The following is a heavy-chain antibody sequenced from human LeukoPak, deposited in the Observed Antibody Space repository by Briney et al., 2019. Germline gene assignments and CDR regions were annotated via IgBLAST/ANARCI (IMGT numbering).Heavy chain of an antibody. V-gene: IGHV4-59*01. CDR1: GGSNSLYC. CDR2: TYYLGRT. CDR3: ARGYGGNAIDY. D-gene: IGHD4/OR15-4a*01. J-gene: IGHJ4*02. Sequence: PSETLPLTGTCSGGSNSLYCWGWLRQRPGKGLEWIGLTYYLGRTNYNPSLKSPVTISGAASKNQFSLKLSSVTAGDTAVYYCARGYGGNAIDYWGQGTLVTVSS.